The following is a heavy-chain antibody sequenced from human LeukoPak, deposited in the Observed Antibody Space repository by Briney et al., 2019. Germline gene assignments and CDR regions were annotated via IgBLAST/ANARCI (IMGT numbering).Heavy chain of an antibody. D-gene: IGHD4-23*01. CDR1: GYTLTELS. Sequence: ASVKVSCKVSGYTLTELSMHWVRQAPGKGLEWMGGFDPEDGETIYAQKFQGRVTMTEDTSTNTAYMELSSLRSEDTAVYYCATQSVKNYYYYYGMDVWGQGATVTVSS. J-gene: IGHJ6*02. CDR2: FDPEDGET. CDR3: ATQSVKNYYYYYGMDV. V-gene: IGHV1-24*01.